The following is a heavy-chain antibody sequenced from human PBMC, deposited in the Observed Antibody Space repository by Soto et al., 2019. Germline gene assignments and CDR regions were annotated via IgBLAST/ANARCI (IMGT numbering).Heavy chain of an antibody. Sequence: SETLSLTCTVSDGSISSGGYYWSWLRQHPGKGLEWIGYISDSGRTYYNPSLKSRVTISEDTSKNQFSLKLRFVTAADTAVYYCARNDSGSKNFDYWGQGSLVTVSS. CDR3: ARNDSGSKNFDY. J-gene: IGHJ4*02. CDR2: ISDSGRT. V-gene: IGHV4-31*03. CDR1: DGSISSGGYY. D-gene: IGHD3-10*01.